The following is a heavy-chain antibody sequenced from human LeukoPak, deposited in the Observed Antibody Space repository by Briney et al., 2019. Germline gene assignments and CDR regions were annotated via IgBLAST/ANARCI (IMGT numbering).Heavy chain of an antibody. CDR2: IHYSGST. D-gene: IGHD3-10*01. CDR1: GGSINSYY. CDR3: ARRAGGSPFDI. Sequence: PAEPLSLTCIVSGGSINSYYWSWIRQPPGKGLEWIGYIHYSGSTNYNPSLSGPVTISLDTSETQFSLRLSSVTAADTAIYYCARRAGGSPFDIWGQGTMVTVSS. J-gene: IGHJ3*02. V-gene: IGHV4-59*01.